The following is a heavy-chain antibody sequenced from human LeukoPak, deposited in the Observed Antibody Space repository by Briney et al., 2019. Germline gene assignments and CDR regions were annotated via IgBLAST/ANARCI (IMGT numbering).Heavy chain of an antibody. CDR2: IFSSGDA. CDR1: GGSISGYY. D-gene: IGHD3-22*01. Sequence: SETLSLTCTVSGGSISGYYWGWIRQPAGGGLEWIGRIFSSGDATYNPSLKSRVTISVDKSKNQFSLKLSSVTAADTAVYYCARDSDTYYYDSSGYKPPEYFQHWGQGTLVTVSS. V-gene: IGHV4-4*07. CDR3: ARDSDTYYYDSSGYKPPEYFQH. J-gene: IGHJ1*01.